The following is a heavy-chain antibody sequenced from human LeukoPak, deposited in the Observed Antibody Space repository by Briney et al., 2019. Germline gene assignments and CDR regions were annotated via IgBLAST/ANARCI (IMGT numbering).Heavy chain of an antibody. CDR3: TRDRKGGYFDY. V-gene: IGHV4-59*12. D-gene: IGHD3-16*01. Sequence: SETLSLTCTVSGGSISSYYWSWIRQPPGQGLEWIGYIYYSGSTNHNPSLKSRVTISVDTSKNQFSLKLSTVTAADTAVYYCTRDRKGGYFDYWGQGTLVTVSS. J-gene: IGHJ4*02. CDR1: GGSISSYY. CDR2: IYYSGST.